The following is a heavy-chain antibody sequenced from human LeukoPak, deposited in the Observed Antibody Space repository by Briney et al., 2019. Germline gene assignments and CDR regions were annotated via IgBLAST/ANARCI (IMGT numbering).Heavy chain of an antibody. J-gene: IGHJ6*02. CDR1: GFTVSSNY. CDR2: IYSGGST. CDR3: ARGVLTTVTPDYYYYGMDV. D-gene: IGHD4-17*01. Sequence: PGGSLRLSCAASGFTVSSNYMSWVRQAPGKGLEWVSVIYSGGSTYYADSVKGRFTISRDNSKNTLYLQMNSLRAEDTAVYYCARGVLTTVTPDYYYYGMDVWGQGTTVTVSS. V-gene: IGHV3-53*01.